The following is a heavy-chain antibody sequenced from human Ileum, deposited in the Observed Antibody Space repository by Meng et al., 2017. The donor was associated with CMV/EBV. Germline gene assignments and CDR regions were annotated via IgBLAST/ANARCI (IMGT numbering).Heavy chain of an antibody. CDR1: GFTFSRYW. V-gene: IGHV3-74*01. CDR3: ARDGYYDFWSGYLRY. Sequence: GGSLRLSCAASGFTFSRYWMHWVRQAPGQGLAWVSRVDSDGSSTSYADSVKGRFTISRDNAKNTLFLQMNSLRAEDTAVYYCARDGYYDFWSGYLRYWGQGTLVTVSS. D-gene: IGHD3-3*01. J-gene: IGHJ4*02. CDR2: VDSDGSST.